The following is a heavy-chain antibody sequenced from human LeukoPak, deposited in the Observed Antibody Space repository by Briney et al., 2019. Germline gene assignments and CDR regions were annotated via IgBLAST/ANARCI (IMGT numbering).Heavy chain of an antibody. CDR2: IYYSGST. Sequence: KPSETLSLTXTVSGGSISSSSYYWGWIRQPPGKGLEWIGSIYYSGSTYYNPSLKSRVTISVDTSKNQFSLKLSSVTAADTAVYYCARTEYSSSPYYYYYMDVWGKGTTVTVSS. CDR1: GGSISSSSYY. V-gene: IGHV4-39*01. D-gene: IGHD6-6*01. J-gene: IGHJ6*03. CDR3: ARTEYSSSPYYYYYMDV.